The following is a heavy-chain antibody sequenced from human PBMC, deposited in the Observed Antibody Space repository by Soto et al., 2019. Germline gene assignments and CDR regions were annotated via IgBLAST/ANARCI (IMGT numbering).Heavy chain of an antibody. D-gene: IGHD3-10*01. CDR3: AAPRDEYGSGVSWFTYGMDI. CDR1: GFTFSDFA. Sequence: GGSLRLSCLASGFTFSDFAMTWVRHVPGRGLEWVASLDGAGGSTYYAESVRGRFSISRDNSQNTLFLQMKRLTVDDTAIYYCAAPRDEYGSGVSWFTYGMDIWGQGTTVTVS. J-gene: IGHJ6*02. V-gene: IGHV3-23*01. CDR2: LDGAGGST.